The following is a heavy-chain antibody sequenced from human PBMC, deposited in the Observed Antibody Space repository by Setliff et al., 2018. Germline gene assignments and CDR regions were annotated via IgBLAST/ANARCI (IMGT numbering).Heavy chain of an antibody. V-gene: IGHV4-59*08. CDR1: GGSINRDY. CDR3: VRVEAGYCSSTSCYVVGAFDI. D-gene: IGHD2-2*03. Sequence: PSETLSLTCSVSGGSINRDYWNWIRQPPGKGLEWIGYIHYSGNTNYNPSLKSRVTISIDTSKNQFSLKLSAVTAADTAVYYCVRVEAGYCSSTSCYVVGAFDIWGQGTMVTVSS. J-gene: IGHJ3*02. CDR2: IHYSGNT.